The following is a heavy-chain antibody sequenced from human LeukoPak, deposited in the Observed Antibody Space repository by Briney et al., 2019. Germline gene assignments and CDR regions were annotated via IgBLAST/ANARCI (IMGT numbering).Heavy chain of an antibody. CDR2: INHSGST. D-gene: IGHD2-15*01. Sequence: PSETLSLTCAVYGGSFSGYYWSWIRQPPGKGLEWIGEINHSGSTNYNPSLKSRVTISVDTSKNQFSLKLSPVTAADTAVYYCARQIAATAHRYRCCAFDIWGQGTMVTVSS. J-gene: IGHJ3*02. CDR3: ARQIAATAHRYRCCAFDI. V-gene: IGHV4-34*01. CDR1: GGSFSGYY.